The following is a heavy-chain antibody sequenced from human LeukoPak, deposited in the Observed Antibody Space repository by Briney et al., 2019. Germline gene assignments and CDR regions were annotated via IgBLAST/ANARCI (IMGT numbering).Heavy chain of an antibody. CDR1: GASISTSYYY. CDR3: ARQVTYGYAYGYYFDF. Sequence: SETLSLTCTVSGASISTSYYYWAWIRQPPGKGLEWIGNFHYSGTTYYKPSLKSRVAISIDTSKNQFFLRLSSVTAADTAVYYCARQVTYGYAYGYYFDFWGQGALVTVSS. CDR2: FHYSGTT. V-gene: IGHV4-39*01. J-gene: IGHJ4*02. D-gene: IGHD5-18*01.